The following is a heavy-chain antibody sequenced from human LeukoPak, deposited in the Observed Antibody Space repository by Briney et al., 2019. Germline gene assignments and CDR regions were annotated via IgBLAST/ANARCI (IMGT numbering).Heavy chain of an antibody. D-gene: IGHD3-22*01. CDR2: IYWDDDK. Sequence: ESGPTLVNPTPTLTLTCTFSGFSLSTSGVGVGWIRQPPGKALEWLALIYWDDDKRYSPSLKSRLTITKDTSKNQVVLTMTNMDPVDTATYYCARIQGHDSSGYYPGNAFDIWGQGTMVTVSS. J-gene: IGHJ3*02. CDR1: GFSLSTSGVG. V-gene: IGHV2-5*02. CDR3: ARIQGHDSSGYYPGNAFDI.